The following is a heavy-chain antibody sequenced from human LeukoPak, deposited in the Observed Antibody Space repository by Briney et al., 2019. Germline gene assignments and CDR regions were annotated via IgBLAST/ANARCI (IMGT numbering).Heavy chain of an antibody. CDR1: GGTFSSYA. V-gene: IGHV1-8*02. D-gene: IGHD1-26*01. Sequence: ASVKVSCKASGGTFSSYAINWVRQATGQGLEWMGWMNPNSGNTGYAQKFQGRVTMTRNTSISTAYMELSSLRSEDTAVYYCARGSLEGAGDYWGQGILVTVSS. CDR2: MNPNSGNT. J-gene: IGHJ4*02. CDR3: ARGSLEGAGDY.